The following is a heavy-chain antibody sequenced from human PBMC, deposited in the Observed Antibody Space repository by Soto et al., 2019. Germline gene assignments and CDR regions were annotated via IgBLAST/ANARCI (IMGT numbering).Heavy chain of an antibody. CDR1: GGSISSGGYY. Sequence: QVQLQESGPGLVKPSQTLSLTCTVSGGSISSGGYYWSWIRQHPGKGLEWIGYIYYSGSTYYNPSLKSRVTISVDTSKNQFSLKLSSVTAADTAVYYCAREVRITGTTGWFDPWGQGTLVTVSS. V-gene: IGHV4-31*03. CDR3: AREVRITGTTGWFDP. D-gene: IGHD1-7*01. CDR2: IYYSGST. J-gene: IGHJ5*02.